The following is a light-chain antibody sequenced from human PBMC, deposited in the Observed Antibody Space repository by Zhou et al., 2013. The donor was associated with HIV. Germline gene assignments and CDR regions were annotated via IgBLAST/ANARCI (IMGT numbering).Light chain of an antibody. V-gene: IGKV3D-15*01. J-gene: IGKJ1*01. Sequence: EIVMTQSPTTLSVSPGERATLSCRASQSVRNNLAWYQHKPGQAPRLLIYDASNRASGIPARFSGSGSGTEFTLTISGLQSEDFAVYYCQQYGTSPGWTFGQGTKVEIK. CDR3: QQYGTSPGWT. CDR1: QSVRNN. CDR2: DAS.